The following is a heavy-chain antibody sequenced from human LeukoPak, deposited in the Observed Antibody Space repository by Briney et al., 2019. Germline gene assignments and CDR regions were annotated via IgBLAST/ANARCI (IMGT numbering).Heavy chain of an antibody. J-gene: IGHJ4*02. D-gene: IGHD4-23*01. CDR2: ISGSGGST. CDR1: GFTFSRYA. CDR3: AAKGGGNSAFDY. V-gene: IGHV3-23*01. Sequence: PGGSLRLSCAASGFTFSRYAMSWVRQAPGKALEWVSAISGSGGSTYYADSVKGRFTISRDNSKNTLYLQMNSLRAEDTAVYYCAAKGGGNSAFDYWGQGTLVTVSS.